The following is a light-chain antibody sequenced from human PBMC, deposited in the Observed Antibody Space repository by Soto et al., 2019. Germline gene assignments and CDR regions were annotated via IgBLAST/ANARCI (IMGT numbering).Light chain of an antibody. CDR2: GAS. CDR1: QSVRSN. J-gene: IGKJ1*01. Sequence: EIVMTQSPATLSVSPCEIATLSCSASQSVRSNLAWYQQRRGQAPRLLIYGASTRATGIPARFSGSGSGTEFTLTISSLQSEDFAVYYCQQYNDWLWTFGQGTKVDIK. V-gene: IGKV3-15*01. CDR3: QQYNDWLWT.